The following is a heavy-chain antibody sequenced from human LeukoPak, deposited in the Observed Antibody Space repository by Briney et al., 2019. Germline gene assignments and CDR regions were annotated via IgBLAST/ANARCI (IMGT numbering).Heavy chain of an antibody. CDR3: ARGQYYDFWSGYPGYFDY. CDR1: GYTFTSYG. CDR2: TSAYNGNT. D-gene: IGHD3-3*01. V-gene: IGHV1-18*01. J-gene: IGHJ4*02. Sequence: ASVKVSCKASGYTFTSYGISWVRQAPGQGLEWMGWTSAYNGNTNYAQKLQGRVTMTTDTSTSTAYMELRSLRSDDTAVYYCARGQYYDFWSGYPGYFDYWGQGTLVTVSS.